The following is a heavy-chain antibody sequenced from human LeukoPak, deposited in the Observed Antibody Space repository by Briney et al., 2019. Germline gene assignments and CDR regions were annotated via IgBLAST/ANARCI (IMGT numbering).Heavy chain of an antibody. CDR1: GFRFTSYD. D-gene: IGHD2-2*02. V-gene: IGHV1-8*01. CDR2: MNPNNGNT. J-gene: IGHJ5*02. CDR3: VRDGEGAAISVNYWFDP. Sequence: GASVKVSCKASGFRFTSYDINWVRQASGQGFEWMGWMNPNNGNTGYAQKFQGRVTMTRDTSISTAYMELRDLTSEDTAVYYCVRDGEGAAISVNYWFDPWGQGTLVTVSS.